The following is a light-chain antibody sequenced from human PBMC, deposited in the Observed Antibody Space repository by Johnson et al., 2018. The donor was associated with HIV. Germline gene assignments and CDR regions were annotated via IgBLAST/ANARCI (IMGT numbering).Light chain of an antibody. CDR3: ATWDSSLSGGV. Sequence: QAVLTQPPSVSAAPGQKVTISCSGSSSNIGNNYVSWYQQLPGTAPKLLIYENNKRPSGIPDRFSASKSGTSATLGITGLQTGDEADYYCATWDSSLSGGVFGTGTKVTGL. CDR2: ENN. V-gene: IGLV1-51*02. CDR1: SSNIGNNY. J-gene: IGLJ1*01.